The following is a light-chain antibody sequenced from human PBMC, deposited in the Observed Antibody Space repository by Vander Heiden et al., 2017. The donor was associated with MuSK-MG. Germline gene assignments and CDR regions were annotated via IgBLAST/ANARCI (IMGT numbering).Light chain of an antibody. CDR3: AAWDDSLSGVV. Sequence: QSVLTQPPPASGTPGQRVPIRCPGSSSNIGRTYVYWYQQFPGTAPKLLIYRNSQRPSGVPDRFSGSKSGTSASLAISGLRSEDEADYYCAAWDDSLSGVVFGGGTKLTVL. V-gene: IGLV1-47*01. CDR1: SSNIGRTY. J-gene: IGLJ2*01. CDR2: RNS.